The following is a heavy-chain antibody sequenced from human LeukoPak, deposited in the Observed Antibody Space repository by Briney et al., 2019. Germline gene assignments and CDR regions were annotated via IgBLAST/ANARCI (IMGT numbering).Heavy chain of an antibody. CDR3: ARGCSGGSCYSSPAEYFQH. CDR1: GYTFTSYG. Sequence: ASVKVSCKASGYTFTSYGISWVRQAPGQGLEWMGWISAYNGNTNYAQKLQGRVTMTTDTSTSTAYMELRSLRSDDTAVYYCARGCSGGSCYSSPAEYFQHWGQGTLVTVSS. V-gene: IGHV1-18*01. J-gene: IGHJ1*01. D-gene: IGHD2-15*01. CDR2: ISAYNGNT.